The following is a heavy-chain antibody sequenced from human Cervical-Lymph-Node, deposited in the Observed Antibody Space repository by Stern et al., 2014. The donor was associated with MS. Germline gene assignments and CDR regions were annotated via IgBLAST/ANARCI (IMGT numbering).Heavy chain of an antibody. CDR3: ARSPPYYEFWNDYYYFDY. CDR2: IDWDDDK. V-gene: IGHV2-70*04. J-gene: IGHJ4*02. D-gene: IGHD3-3*01. CDR1: GFSLSTSGMR. Sequence: QITLKESGPALVKPTQTLTLTCTFSGFSLSTSGMRVSWIRQPPGKALEWLARIDWDDDKFYSTSLKTRLTISKDTSKNQVVLIMTNMDPVDTATYYCARSPPYYEFWNDYYYFDYWGQGTLVAVSS.